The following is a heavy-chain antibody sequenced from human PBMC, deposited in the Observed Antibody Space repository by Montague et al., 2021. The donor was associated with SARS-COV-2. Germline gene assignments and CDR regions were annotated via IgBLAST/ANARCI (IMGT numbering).Heavy chain of an antibody. V-gene: IGHV4-59*01. Sequence: SETLSLTCTVSGDSISTYYWAWIRQPPGKGLEWIGYIYYSGRTSYNSSLKSRVTISVDTSKNQVSLNLSSVTAADTAVYYCARADRRRPDTTHLYCDKGMDLWGQGTTVTVSS. CDR3: ARADRRRPDTTHLYCDKGMDL. J-gene: IGHJ6*02. CDR1: GDSISTYY. D-gene: IGHD2-21*01. CDR2: IYYSGRT.